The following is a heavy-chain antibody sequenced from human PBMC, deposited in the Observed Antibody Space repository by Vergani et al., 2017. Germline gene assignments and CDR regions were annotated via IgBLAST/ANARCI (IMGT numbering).Heavy chain of an antibody. CDR1: GGSISSGGYY. D-gene: IGHD7-27*01. Sequence: QVQLQESGPGLVKPSQTLSLTCTVSGGSISSGGYYWGWIRQHPGKGLEWIGYIYYSGSTYYNPSLKSRVTISVDTSKNQFSLKLSSVTAAHTAVYYCAREQTGVLGYFDYWGQGTLVTVSS. CDR3: AREQTGVLGYFDY. J-gene: IGHJ4*02. CDR2: IYYSGST. V-gene: IGHV4-31*03.